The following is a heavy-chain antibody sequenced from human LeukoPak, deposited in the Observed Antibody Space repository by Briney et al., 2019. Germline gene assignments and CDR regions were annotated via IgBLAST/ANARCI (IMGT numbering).Heavy chain of an antibody. D-gene: IGHD3-3*01. CDR1: GYTFTIYG. CDR2: ISAYNGNT. CDR3: ARAWSRRDYYYYMDV. V-gene: IGHV1-18*01. J-gene: IGHJ6*03. Sequence: GASVKVSCKASGYTFTIYGISWVRQAPGQGLEGIGWISAYNGNTHYAQKFQGRVTMTTDTSTSTAYMELRSLRSDDTAVYYCARAWSRRDYYYYMDVWGKGTTVTVSS.